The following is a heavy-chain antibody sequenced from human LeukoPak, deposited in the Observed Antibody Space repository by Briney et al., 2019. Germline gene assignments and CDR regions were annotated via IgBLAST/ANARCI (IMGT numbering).Heavy chain of an antibody. D-gene: IGHD6-13*01. CDR2: IFPYDSDT. Sequence: GESLKISCKGSGYSFPSYWIAWVRQMPGKGLEWMGIIFPYDSDTRYSPSFQGQVTISADTSISTAYLQWNSLKASDTAMYYCARTAATGTFWFDPWGQGTLVTVSS. V-gene: IGHV5-51*01. CDR1: GYSFPSYW. CDR3: ARTAATGTFWFDP. J-gene: IGHJ5*02.